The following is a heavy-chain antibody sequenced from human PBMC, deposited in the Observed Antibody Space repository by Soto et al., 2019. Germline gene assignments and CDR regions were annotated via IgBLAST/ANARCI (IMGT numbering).Heavy chain of an antibody. J-gene: IGHJ5*02. CDR2: ISAYNGNT. CDR3: ARDYCRSTGCYNLWFDP. CDR1: GYTFTSYG. V-gene: IGHV1-18*04. D-gene: IGHD2-2*02. Sequence: QVQLVQSGSEVKKPGASVKVSCKASGYTFTSYGLSWVRQAPGQGLEWMGWISAYNGNTNYAQKLQGRVTMTTDTSTSPAYMALRSLRSDDTAVYYCARDYCRSTGCYNLWFDPWGQGTLVTFSA.